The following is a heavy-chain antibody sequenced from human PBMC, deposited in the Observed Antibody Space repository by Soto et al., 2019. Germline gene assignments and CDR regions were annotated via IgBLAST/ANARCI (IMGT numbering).Heavy chain of an antibody. CDR3: ACLAWFGDPVPPFDC. J-gene: IGHJ4*02. V-gene: IGHV3-23*01. D-gene: IGHD3-10*01. CDR2: ISGSAVST. CDR1: GFTFSTYA. Sequence: EVQLLESGGGVVQPGGSLILSCAASGFTFSTYAMAWVRQAPGKGLVWVSGISGSAVSTNHADSVKGRFIISRDNSKNMVYLQMDSLRAEDTAVYYCACLAWFGDPVPPFDCWGQGTVVTVSS.